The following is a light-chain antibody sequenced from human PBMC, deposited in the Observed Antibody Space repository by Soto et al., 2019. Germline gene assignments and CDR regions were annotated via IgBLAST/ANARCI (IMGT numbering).Light chain of an antibody. Sequence: EIVLTQSPGTLSLSPGERATLSCRASHSVSSSYLAWDQQKPGQAPRLLIYGASSRATGIPDRFSGSGSGTDFTLTISRLEPEDVSVYYCQQYGSSPRTFGQGTKLESK. CDR1: HSVSSSY. CDR3: QQYGSSPRT. CDR2: GAS. V-gene: IGKV3-20*01. J-gene: IGKJ2*01.